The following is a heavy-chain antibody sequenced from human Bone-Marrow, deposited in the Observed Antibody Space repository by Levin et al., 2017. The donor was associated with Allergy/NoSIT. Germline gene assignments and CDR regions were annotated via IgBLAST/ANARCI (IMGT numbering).Heavy chain of an antibody. J-gene: IGHJ4*02. CDR1: GGSISSGGYS. V-gene: IGHV4-30-2*01. CDR2: IYESGNT. D-gene: IGHD6-25*01. CDR3: ATRTAAFDY. Sequence: LRLSCAVSGGSISSGGYSWSWIRQPPGKGLEWIGYIYESGNTYYHPSFKSRVTISLDRSKNQFSLRLDSVTAADTAVYFCATRTAAFDYWGQGALVIVSS.